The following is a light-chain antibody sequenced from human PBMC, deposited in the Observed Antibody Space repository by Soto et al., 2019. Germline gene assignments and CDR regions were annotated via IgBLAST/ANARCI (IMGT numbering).Light chain of an antibody. Sequence: QSALTQPPSVSGSPGQSVTISCTGTSSDVGSYNRVSWYQQPPGTAPKLMIYEVSNRPSGVPDLFSGSKSGNTASLTISWLQAEDEADYYCSSYTSSRTPLYVFGTGTKVTVL. V-gene: IGLV2-18*02. CDR2: EVS. J-gene: IGLJ1*01. CDR3: SSYTSSRTPLYV. CDR1: SSDVGSYNR.